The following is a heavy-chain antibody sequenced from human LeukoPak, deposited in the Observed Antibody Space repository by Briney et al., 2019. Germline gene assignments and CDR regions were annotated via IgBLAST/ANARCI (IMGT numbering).Heavy chain of an antibody. D-gene: IGHD3-22*01. CDR3: AKDHDSSGYDPP. CDR2: ITGSGGST. CDR1: GFTFSNFA. Sequence: PGGSLRLSCSASGFTFSNFAMSWVRQAPGKGLEWVSTITGSGGSTYYADSVKGRFTISRDNSKNTLYLQMSYLRAEDTAVYYCAKDHDSSGYDPPWGQGTLVTLSS. V-gene: IGHV3-23*01. J-gene: IGHJ5*02.